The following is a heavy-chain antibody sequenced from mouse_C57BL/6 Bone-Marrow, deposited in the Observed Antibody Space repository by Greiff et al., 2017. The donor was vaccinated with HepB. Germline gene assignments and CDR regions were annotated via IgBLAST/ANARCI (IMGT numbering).Heavy chain of an antibody. J-gene: IGHJ2*01. CDR3: AREVAYDYAFDY. D-gene: IGHD2-4*01. CDR1: GYSITSGYY. V-gene: IGHV3-6*01. CDR2: ISYDGSN. Sequence: EVQLQQSGPGLVKPSQSLSLTCSVTGYSITSGYYWNWIRQFPGNKLEWMGYISYDGSNNYNPSLKNRISITRDTSKNQFFLKLNSVTTEDTATYYCAREVAYDYAFDYWGQGTTLTVSS.